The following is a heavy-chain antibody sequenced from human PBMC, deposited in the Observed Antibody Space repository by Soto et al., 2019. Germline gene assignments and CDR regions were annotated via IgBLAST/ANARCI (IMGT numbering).Heavy chain of an antibody. CDR3: ARVSGPVVLWFGELLRLDY. D-gene: IGHD3-10*01. V-gene: IGHV1-46*01. CDR2: INPSGGST. Sequence: QVQLVQSGAEVKKPGASVKVSCKASGYTFTSYYMHWVRQAPGQGLEWMGIINPSGGSTSYAQKFQGRVTMTRDTSTSTVYMELSSLRSEDTAVYYCARVSGPVVLWFGELLRLDYWGQGTLVTVSS. J-gene: IGHJ4*02. CDR1: GYTFTSYY.